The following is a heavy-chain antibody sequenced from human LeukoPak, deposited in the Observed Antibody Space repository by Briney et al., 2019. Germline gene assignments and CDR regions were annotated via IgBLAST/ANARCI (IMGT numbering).Heavy chain of an antibody. J-gene: IGHJ3*02. V-gene: IGHV4-31*03. CDR2: IYYSGST. Sequence: SETLSLTCTVSGGSISSSYYYWSWIRQHPGKGLEWIGYIYYSGSTYYNPSLKSRVTISVDTSKNQFSLKLSSVTAADTAVYYCARDLENDAFDIWGQGTMVTVSS. CDR3: ARDLENDAFDI. CDR1: GGSISSSYYY.